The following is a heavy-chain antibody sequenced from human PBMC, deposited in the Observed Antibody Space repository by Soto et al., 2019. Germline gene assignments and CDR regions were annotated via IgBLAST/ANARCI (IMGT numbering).Heavy chain of an antibody. V-gene: IGHV3-23*01. Sequence: EVQLLESGGGLVQPGGSLRLSCAASGFTFSSYAMSWVRQAPGKGLEWVSAISGSGGSTYYADSVKGRFTISRDNSKNTLYLQMNSLRAEDTAVYYCANFDLGGSTSIDYWGQGTLVTVSS. D-gene: IGHD3-9*01. CDR1: GFTFSSYA. J-gene: IGHJ4*02. CDR2: ISGSGGST. CDR3: ANFDLGGSTSIDY.